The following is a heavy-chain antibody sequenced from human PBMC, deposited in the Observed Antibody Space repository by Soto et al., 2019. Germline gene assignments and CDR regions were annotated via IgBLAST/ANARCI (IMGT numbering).Heavy chain of an antibody. J-gene: IGHJ4*02. Sequence: QVQLVQSGAEVKKPGSSVKVSCKASGGTFSSYAISWVRQAPGQGLEWMGGIIPIFGTANYAQKFQGRVTITADESTSTAYMELSSLRSEDKAVYYCARDRVGTGYSSSPMFYWGQGTLVTVSS. CDR3: ARDRVGTGYSSSPMFY. CDR2: IIPIFGTA. CDR1: GGTFSSYA. V-gene: IGHV1-69*01. D-gene: IGHD6-13*01.